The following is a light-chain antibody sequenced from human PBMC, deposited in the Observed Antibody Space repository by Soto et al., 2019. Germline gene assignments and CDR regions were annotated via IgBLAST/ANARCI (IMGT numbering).Light chain of an antibody. Sequence: QSVLTQPPSVSGAPGQRVTISCTGSSSNIGAGYDVHWYQQLPGTAPKLLIYGNSNRPSGVPDRFSGSKSGTSASLAITGLQAEDEADYYRQSYDSSLSGSVFGGGTQVTVL. CDR3: QSYDSSLSGSV. V-gene: IGLV1-40*01. J-gene: IGLJ3*02. CDR1: SSNIGAGYD. CDR2: GNS.